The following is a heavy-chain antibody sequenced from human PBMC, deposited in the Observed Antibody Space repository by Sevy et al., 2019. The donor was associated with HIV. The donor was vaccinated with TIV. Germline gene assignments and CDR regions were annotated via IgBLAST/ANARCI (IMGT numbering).Heavy chain of an antibody. CDR3: ARWRGAQSEFDY. CDR2: IKKDGSVK. CDR1: GFTFSSYW. J-gene: IGHJ4*02. Sequence: GGSLRLSCAASGFTFSSYWMSWVRQAPGKGLEGVADIKKDGSVKLYADAVKGRFTISRDNAENSVDLQMKSLRAEDTAVYFCARWRGAQSEFDYSGQGTRVTVSS. V-gene: IGHV3-7*01. D-gene: IGHD3-3*01.